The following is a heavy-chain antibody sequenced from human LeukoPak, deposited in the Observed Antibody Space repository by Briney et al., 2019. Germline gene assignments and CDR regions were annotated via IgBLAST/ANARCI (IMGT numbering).Heavy chain of an antibody. CDR3: ARRAEIFSGYDLLNY. J-gene: IGHJ4*02. V-gene: IGHV4-30-2*01. CDR1: GYSISSGGYS. Sequence: SETLSLTCTVSGYSISSGGYSWSWIRQPPGKGLEWIGYIYHSGSTYYNPSLKSRVTISVDRSKNQFSLKLSSVTAEDTAVYYCARRAEIFSGYDLLNYWGQGTLVTVSS. CDR2: IYHSGST. D-gene: IGHD5-12*01.